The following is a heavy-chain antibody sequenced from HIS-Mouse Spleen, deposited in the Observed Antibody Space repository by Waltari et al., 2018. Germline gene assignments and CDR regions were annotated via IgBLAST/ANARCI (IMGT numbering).Heavy chain of an antibody. CDR3: AKGGLMVYAIGDY. CDR1: GLSFSRHG. J-gene: IGHJ4*02. D-gene: IGHD2-8*01. Sequence: QVPLVESGGGVVQPGRSLGLSCAAAGLSFSRHGMHWVRQAPGKGLEWVAVIWYDGSNKYYADSVKGRFTISRDNSKNTLYLQMNSLRAEDTAVYYCAKGGLMVYAIGDYWGQGTLVTVSS. CDR2: IWYDGSNK. V-gene: IGHV3-33*06.